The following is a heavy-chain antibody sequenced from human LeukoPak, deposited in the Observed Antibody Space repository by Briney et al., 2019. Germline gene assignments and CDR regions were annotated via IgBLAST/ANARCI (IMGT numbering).Heavy chain of an antibody. CDR1: GFTFTNYW. J-gene: IGHJ3*02. CDR2: INSGGSKT. CDR3: ARPIRGYDGFGI. Sequence: GGSLRLSCAASGFTFTNYWMYWVRPAPGEGVVWVSRINSGGSKTNYADSVNGRFTISRDNAKNTLYLQMNSLRAEDTAMYYCARPIRGYDGFGIWGQGTMVTVSS. V-gene: IGHV3-74*01. D-gene: IGHD5-12*01.